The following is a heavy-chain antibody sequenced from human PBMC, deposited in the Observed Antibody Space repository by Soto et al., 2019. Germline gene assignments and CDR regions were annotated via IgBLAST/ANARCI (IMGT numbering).Heavy chain of an antibody. V-gene: IGHV1-3*01. J-gene: IGHJ6*02. Sequence: ASVKVSCKASGYTFTSYAMHWVRQAPGQRLEWMGWINAGNGNTKYSQKFQGRVTITRDTSASTAYMELSSLRSEDTAVYYCARVRYFDWVSAPYYYYGMDVWGQGTTVTVAS. CDR3: ARVRYFDWVSAPYYYYGMDV. CDR1: GYTFTSYA. CDR2: INAGNGNT. D-gene: IGHD3-9*01.